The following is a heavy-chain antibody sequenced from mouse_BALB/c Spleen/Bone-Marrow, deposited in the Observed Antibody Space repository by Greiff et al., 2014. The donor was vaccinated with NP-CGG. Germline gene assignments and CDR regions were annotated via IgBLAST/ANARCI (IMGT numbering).Heavy chain of an antibody. J-gene: IGHJ4*01. CDR1: GYTFTDYE. D-gene: IGHD2-1*01. V-gene: IGHV1-15*01. CDR2: IDPETGGT. CDR3: TRSLYGNYVMDF. Sequence: QVQLKESGAELVRPGASVALSCKASGYTFTDYEMHWVKQTPVHGLEWIGAIDPETGGTAYNQKFKGKATLTADKSSSTAYMERRSLTSEDSAVYYCTRSLYGNYVMDFWGQGTSVTVSS.